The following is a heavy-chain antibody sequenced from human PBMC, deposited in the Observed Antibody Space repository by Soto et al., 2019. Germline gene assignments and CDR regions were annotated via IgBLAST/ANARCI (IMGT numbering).Heavy chain of an antibody. D-gene: IGHD6-13*01. CDR3: ARRGYGSRWPNVYMDV. J-gene: IGHJ6*03. CDR1: GVTFSNYE. Sequence: GSLRLSCAASGVTFSNYEMHWVRQAPGKGLEYVSGISNNGAHTDYAKSVKGRFTISRDNSENTLYLQMGSLRAEDMALYYCARRGYGSRWPNVYMDVWGKGTTVTVSS. V-gene: IGHV3-64*01. CDR2: ISNNGAHT.